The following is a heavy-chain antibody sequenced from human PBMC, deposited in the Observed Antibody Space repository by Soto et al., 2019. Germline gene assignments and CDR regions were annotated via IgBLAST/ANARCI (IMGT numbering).Heavy chain of an antibody. J-gene: IGHJ5*02. V-gene: IGHV4-34*01. CDR1: GGSFSGYY. Sequence: SETLSLTCAVYGGSFSGYYWRWIRQPPGEGLEWNGEINHSGSHTYNPSLKSRVTISVETSKNQCSLKLSSVTAADTAVYYCARGYCGGDFFFFFPPRRKSCFDPWGQGTLVTVSS. CDR3: ARGYCGGDFFFFFPPRRKSCFDP. D-gene: IGHD2-21*02. CDR2: INHSGSH.